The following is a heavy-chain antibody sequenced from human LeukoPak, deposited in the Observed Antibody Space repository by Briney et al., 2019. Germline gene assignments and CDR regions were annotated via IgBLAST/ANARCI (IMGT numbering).Heavy chain of an antibody. CDR1: GYTFTGYY. J-gene: IGHJ4*02. V-gene: IGHV1-2*06. CDR2: INPNSGGT. CDR3: ARASSWYVYYFDY. D-gene: IGHD6-13*01. Sequence: ASVKVSCKASGYTFTGYYMHWARQAPGQGLEWMGRINPNSGGTNYAQKFQGRVTMTRDTSISTAYMELSRLRSDDTAVYYCARASSWYVYYFDYWGQGTLVTVSS.